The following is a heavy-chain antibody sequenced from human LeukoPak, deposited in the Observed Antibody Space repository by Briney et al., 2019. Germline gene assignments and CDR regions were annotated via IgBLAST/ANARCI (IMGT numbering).Heavy chain of an antibody. CDR2: IKQDGSEK. CDR3: ARDENYYDSSGYSRDAFDI. CDR1: GFTFSSYW. D-gene: IGHD3-22*01. V-gene: IGHV3-7*01. J-gene: IGHJ3*02. Sequence: GGSLRLSCVASGFTFSSYWMSWVRQAPGKGLEWVANIKQDGSEKYYVDSVKGRFTISRDSAKNSLYLQMNSLRAEDTAVYYCARDENYYDSSGYSRDAFDIWGQGTMVTVSS.